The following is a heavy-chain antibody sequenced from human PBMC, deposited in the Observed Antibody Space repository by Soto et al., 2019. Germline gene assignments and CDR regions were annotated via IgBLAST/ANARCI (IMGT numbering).Heavy chain of an antibody. V-gene: IGHV3-33*01. CDR1: GFTFSSYG. CDR2: IWYDGSNK. J-gene: IGHJ4*02. Sequence: QVQLVESGGGVVQPGRSLRLSCAASGFTFSSYGMHWVRQAPGKGLEWVAVIWYDGSNKYYADSVKGRFTISRDNSKITLYLQMNSLRAEDTAVYYCARDGPLPLGYWGQGTLVTVSS. D-gene: IGHD1-26*01. CDR3: ARDGPLPLGY.